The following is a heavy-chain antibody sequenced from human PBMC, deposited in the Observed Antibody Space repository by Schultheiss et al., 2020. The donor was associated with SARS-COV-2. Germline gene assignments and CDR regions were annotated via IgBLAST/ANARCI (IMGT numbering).Heavy chain of an antibody. CDR1: GFTFSHCG. Sequence: GGSLRLSCAASGFTFSHCGMHWVRQAPGTGLEWVAVIWYDGSKDYYADSVKGRFTISRDNSKNTFYLHMNSLRAEDTAVYYCARDVVTSTRDYWGQGTLVTVSS. D-gene: IGHD2-21*02. CDR3: ARDVVTSTRDY. CDR2: IWYDGSKD. V-gene: IGHV3-33*03. J-gene: IGHJ4*02.